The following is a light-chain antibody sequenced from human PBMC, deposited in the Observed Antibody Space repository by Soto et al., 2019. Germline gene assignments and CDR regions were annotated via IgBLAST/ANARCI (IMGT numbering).Light chain of an antibody. CDR3: SSYTSNNTGV. CDR1: SSDVGNYKY. Sequence: QSALTQPASVSGSPGQSITISCTGTSSDVGNYKYVSWYQQHPGKAPKLMIYEVSNRPSGVSNRFSGSKSGNTASLTISGLQAEDEADYYCSSYTSNNTGVFGTGTKLTVL. CDR2: EVS. V-gene: IGLV2-14*01. J-gene: IGLJ1*01.